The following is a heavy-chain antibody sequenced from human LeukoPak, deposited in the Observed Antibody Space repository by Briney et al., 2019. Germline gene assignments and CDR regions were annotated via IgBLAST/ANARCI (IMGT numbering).Heavy chain of an antibody. CDR3: ARESPKTVYYYGSSGSYMGAFDI. CDR2: IKQDGSEK. V-gene: IGHV3-7*01. D-gene: IGHD3-22*01. CDR1: GFTFSSYW. J-gene: IGHJ3*02. Sequence: PGGSLRLSCAASGFTFSSYWMSWVRQAPGKGLEWVANIKQDGSEKYYVDSVKGRFTISRDNAKNSLYLQMNSLRAEDTAVYYCARESPKTVYYYGSSGSYMGAFDIWGQGTMVTVSS.